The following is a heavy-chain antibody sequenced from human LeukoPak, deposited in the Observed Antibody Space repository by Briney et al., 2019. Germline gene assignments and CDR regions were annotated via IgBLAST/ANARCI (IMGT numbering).Heavy chain of an antibody. D-gene: IGHD6-6*01. V-gene: IGHV3-30-3*01. Sequence: GGSLRLSCAASGFTFSSYAMHWVRQAPGKGLEWVAVISYDASNKYYADSVKGRFTISRDNSKNTLYLQMNSLRAEDTAVYYCAREFPEYSRYYYYYYGMDVWGQGTTVTVSS. J-gene: IGHJ6*02. CDR1: GFTFSSYA. CDR2: ISYDASNK. CDR3: AREFPEYSRYYYYYYGMDV.